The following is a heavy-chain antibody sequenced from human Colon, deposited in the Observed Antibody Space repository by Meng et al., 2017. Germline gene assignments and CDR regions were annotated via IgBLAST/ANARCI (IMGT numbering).Heavy chain of an antibody. CDR2: IYSSGRT. CDR3: ARVQRFCTGGICSNWFDP. Sequence: QVHLEGAGPGLVKPSGALSLTCPVSGGPMSGYYWNWIRQPAGKGLEWIGHIYSSGRTNYNPSLKSRVTISVDSSKNQFSLNLTSVTAADTAVYFCARVQRFCTGGICSNWFDPWGRGTLVTVSS. J-gene: IGHJ5*02. D-gene: IGHD2-15*01. CDR1: GGPMSGYY. V-gene: IGHV4-4*07.